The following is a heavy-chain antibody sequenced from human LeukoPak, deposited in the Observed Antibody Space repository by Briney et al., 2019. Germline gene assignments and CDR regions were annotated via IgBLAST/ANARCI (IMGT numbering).Heavy chain of an antibody. D-gene: IGHD3-10*01. CDR2: IHYSGST. V-gene: IGHV4-39*01. Sequence: SETLSLTCTVSGGSISSSSYYWAWIRQPPGKGLEWIGSIHYSGSTYYNPSLQSRVTISIDTSKNQFSLKLRFVTAADTAVYYCARHFFPSDSGSFRTPFDYWGQGALVTVSS. J-gene: IGHJ4*02. CDR1: GGSISSSSYY. CDR3: ARHFFPSDSGSFRTPFDY.